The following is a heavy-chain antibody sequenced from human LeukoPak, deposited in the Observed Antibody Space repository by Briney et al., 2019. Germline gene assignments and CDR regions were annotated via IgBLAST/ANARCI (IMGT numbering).Heavy chain of an antibody. CDR3: AKGRDNYDSPLDY. D-gene: IGHD3-22*01. V-gene: IGHV3-23*01. J-gene: IGHJ4*02. CDR1: GFSFSSHA. CDR2: ISGSGYST. Sequence: GGSLRLSCAASGFSFSSHAMNWVRQAPGKGLEWVSGISGSGYSTSYEDSVKGRFTISRDNSKNTLYLQMNSLRAEDTAVYYCAKGRDNYDSPLDYWGQGTLVTVSS.